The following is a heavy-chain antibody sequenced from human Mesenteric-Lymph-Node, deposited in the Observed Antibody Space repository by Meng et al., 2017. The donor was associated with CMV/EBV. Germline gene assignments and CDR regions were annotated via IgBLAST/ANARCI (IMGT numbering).Heavy chain of an antibody. CDR1: GFTFSSYE. V-gene: IGHV3-30-3*01. CDR2: ISYYGSNI. CDR3: ARDLATSGYPGMGMDV. Sequence: GGSLRLSCAASGFTFSSYEMNWVRQAPGKGLEWVAVISYYGSNIYYTDSVKGRFTISRDDSKNTLYLQMNSLRAEDTAVYYCARDLATSGYPGMGMDVWGQGTTVTVSS. D-gene: IGHD3-22*01. J-gene: IGHJ6*02.